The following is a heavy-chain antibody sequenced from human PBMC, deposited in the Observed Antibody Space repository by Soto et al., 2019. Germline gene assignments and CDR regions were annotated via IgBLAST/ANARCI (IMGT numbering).Heavy chain of an antibody. CDR1: GTSISSTFW. V-gene: IGHV4-4*02. CDR2: VYHTGTT. CDR3: ATLPPQIVVMTTEIPS. Sequence: SETLSLTCAVSGTSISSTFWWTWVRQPPGKGLEWIGEVYHTGTTKYNPSLKNRVTISVDKSNNQFSLELRAVTAADTAVYYCATLPPQIVVMTTEIPSWGQGTLVTVSS. J-gene: IGHJ5*02. D-gene: IGHD2-21*02.